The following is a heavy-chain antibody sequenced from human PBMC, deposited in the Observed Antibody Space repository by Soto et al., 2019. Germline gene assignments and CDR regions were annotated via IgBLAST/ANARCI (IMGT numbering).Heavy chain of an antibody. V-gene: IGHV3-21*01. J-gene: IGHJ6*03. CDR1: GFTFSSYS. CDR2: ISSSSSYI. CDR3: ARGQDIVVVVAAYCSYMYV. D-gene: IGHD2-15*01. Sequence: EVQLVESGGGLVKPGGSLRLSCAASGFTFSSYSMNWVRQAPGKGLEWVSSISSSSSYIYYADSVKGRFTISRDNAKNSLYLQMNSLRAEDTAVYYCARGQDIVVVVAAYCSYMYVWGKGTTVTVSS.